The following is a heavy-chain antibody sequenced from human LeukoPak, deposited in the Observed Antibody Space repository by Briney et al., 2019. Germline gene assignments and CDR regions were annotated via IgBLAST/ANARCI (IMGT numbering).Heavy chain of an antibody. V-gene: IGHV1-69*13. CDR3: ATGITIFGVVRIGMDV. CDR1: GGTFSSCA. CDR2: IIPIFGTA. J-gene: IGHJ6*02. D-gene: IGHD3-3*01. Sequence: ASVTVSCRASGGTFSSCAISWVRQAPGQGLEWMGGIIPIFGTANYAQKFQGRVTITADESTSTAYMELSSLRSEDTAVYYCATGITIFGVVRIGMDVWGQGTTVTVSS.